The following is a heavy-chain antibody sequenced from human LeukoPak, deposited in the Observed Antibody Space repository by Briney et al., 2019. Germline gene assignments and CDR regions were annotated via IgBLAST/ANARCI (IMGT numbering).Heavy chain of an antibody. CDR3: AKARYASDYYGSGSPMDY. CDR1: GFTFSSYG. Sequence: GGSLRLSCAASGFTFSSYGMHWVRQAPGKGLEWVAVIWYDGSNEYYADSVKGRFTISRDNSKNTLYLQMNSLRAEDTAVYYCAKARYASDYYGSGSPMDYWGQGTLVTVSS. D-gene: IGHD3-10*01. J-gene: IGHJ4*02. CDR2: IWYDGSNE. V-gene: IGHV3-33*06.